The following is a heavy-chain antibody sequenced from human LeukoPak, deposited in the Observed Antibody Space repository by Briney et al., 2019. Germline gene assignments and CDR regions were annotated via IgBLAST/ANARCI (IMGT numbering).Heavy chain of an antibody. Sequence: SVKVSCKAAGATFGSHSISWVRQAPGQGLEWMGGIVPMFGTDVYAQRFQGRVTVTADESTTTAYMELISLTSEDTAMYYCARDLLTVDNYDALDIWGQGTMVTVSS. CDR3: ARDLLTVDNYDALDI. CDR1: GATFGSHS. V-gene: IGHV1-69*13. D-gene: IGHD3-9*01. J-gene: IGHJ3*02. CDR2: IVPMFGTD.